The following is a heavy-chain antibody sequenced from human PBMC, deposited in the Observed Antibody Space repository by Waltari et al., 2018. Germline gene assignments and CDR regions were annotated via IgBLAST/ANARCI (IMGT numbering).Heavy chain of an antibody. D-gene: IGHD3-22*01. J-gene: IGHJ4*02. CDR2: IKQDGSEK. CDR3: ARGDYYDSSGYYGY. V-gene: IGHV3-7*01. Sequence: EVQLVESGGGLVQPGGSLRLSCAASGFTFSSYWLSWVRQAPGKGLEWVANIKQDGSEKYYVDSGKGRFTISRDNAKNSLYLQMNSLRAEDTAVYYCARGDYYDSSGYYGYWGQGTLVTVSS. CDR1: GFTFSSYW.